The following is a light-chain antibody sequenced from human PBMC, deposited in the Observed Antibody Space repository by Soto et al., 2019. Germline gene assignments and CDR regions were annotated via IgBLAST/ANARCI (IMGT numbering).Light chain of an antibody. CDR1: QSVSSSY. Sequence: EMVLTQSPGTLSLSPGERATLSCRASQSVSSSYLAWYKQKPGQAPRLLIYGGSSRATGILDRFSGSGSGTDFTLTISRLEPEDFAVYYCQQYGSSPLTFGGGTKV. CDR3: QQYGSSPLT. V-gene: IGKV3-20*01. CDR2: GGS. J-gene: IGKJ4*01.